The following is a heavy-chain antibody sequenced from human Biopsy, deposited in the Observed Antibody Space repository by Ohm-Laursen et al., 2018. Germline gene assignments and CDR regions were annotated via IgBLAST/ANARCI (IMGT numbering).Heavy chain of an antibody. D-gene: IGHD3-9*01. Sequence: SLRLSCAAFGFAFSYYGLHWVRRAPGKGLQWVAVMWSDGINKNYADSVKGRFTVSRDNSNNVLYLQMSSLRDEDSAVYYCARDDDTTGHYMILNHWGQGTLVTVSS. CDR3: ARDDDTTGHYMILNH. CDR2: MWSDGINK. J-gene: IGHJ5*02. V-gene: IGHV3-33*01. CDR1: GFAFSYYG.